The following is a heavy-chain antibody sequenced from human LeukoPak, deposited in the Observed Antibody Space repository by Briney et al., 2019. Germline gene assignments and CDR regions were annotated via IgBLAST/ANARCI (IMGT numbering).Heavy chain of an antibody. CDR1: GFNFIDYT. D-gene: IGHD4-23*01. J-gene: IGHJ3*01. CDR3: ARLRNVGGNPHPFNV. Sequence: PGGSLRLSCAASGFNFIDYTMNWVRQDPGKGLEWVSSITSTGRYIFYADSLKGRFSISRDNAKKSLYLQMNSLRAEDTAVYYCARLRNVGGNPHPFNVWGQGTTVTVSS. CDR2: ITSTGRYI. V-gene: IGHV3-21*01.